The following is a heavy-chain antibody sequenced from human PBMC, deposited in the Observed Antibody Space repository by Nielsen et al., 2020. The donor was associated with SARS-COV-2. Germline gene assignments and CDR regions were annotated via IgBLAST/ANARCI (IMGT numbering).Heavy chain of an antibody. CDR1: GYTFTDYY. Sequence: ASVKVSCKASGYTFTDYYIHWVRQAPGQGLEWMGRINPYSGGTNHAQKFQGTVTMTRDASISTVYLELTSDDTAVYYCARARATIFGLVMSYGMDVWGQGTTVAVSS. D-gene: IGHD3/OR15-3a*01. CDR3: ARARATIFGLVMSYGMDV. V-gene: IGHV1-2*06. J-gene: IGHJ6*02. CDR2: INPYSGGT.